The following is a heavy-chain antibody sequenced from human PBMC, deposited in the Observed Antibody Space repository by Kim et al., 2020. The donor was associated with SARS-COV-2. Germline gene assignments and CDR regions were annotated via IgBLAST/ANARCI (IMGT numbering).Heavy chain of an antibody. V-gene: IGHV1-8*01. CDR3: ASGGNLGVSADYYDSSGLDAFDI. D-gene: IGHD3-22*01. CDR2: MNPNSGNT. CDR1: GYTFTSYD. Sequence: ASVKVSCKASGYTFTSYDINWVRQATGQGLEWMGWMNPNSGNTGYAQKFQGRVTMTRNTSISTAYMELSSLRSEDTAVYYCASGGNLGVSADYYDSSGLDAFDIWGQGTMVTVSS. J-gene: IGHJ3*02.